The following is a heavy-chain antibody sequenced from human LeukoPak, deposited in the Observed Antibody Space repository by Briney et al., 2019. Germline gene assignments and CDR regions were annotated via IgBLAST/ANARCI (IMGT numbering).Heavy chain of an antibody. CDR2: IGSSSSYI. J-gene: IGHJ5*02. Sequence: GGSLRLSCAASGFTFSSYSMHWVRQAPGKGLEWVSFIGSSSSYIHYSDSVKGRFTISRDNAKNSVHLQMNSLRAEDTAVYYCARGADTGYSSDSWGQGTLVTVSS. CDR1: GFTFSSYS. CDR3: ARGADTGYSSDS. V-gene: IGHV3-21*01. D-gene: IGHD6-19*01.